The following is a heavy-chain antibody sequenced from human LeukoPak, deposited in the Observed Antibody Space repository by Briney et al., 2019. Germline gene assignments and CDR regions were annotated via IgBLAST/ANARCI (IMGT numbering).Heavy chain of an antibody. Sequence: PGGSLRLSCAASGFAASGFTFSTFGMHWVRQAPGKGLEWVAFIRYDGSNKYYADSVQGRFTISRDNAKNTLYLQMNSLRAEDTALYYCARVARGDYYYYMDVWGKGTTVTISS. J-gene: IGHJ6*03. CDR2: IRYDGSNK. D-gene: IGHD3-10*01. CDR3: ARVARGDYYYYMDV. V-gene: IGHV3-30*02. CDR1: GFTFSTFG.